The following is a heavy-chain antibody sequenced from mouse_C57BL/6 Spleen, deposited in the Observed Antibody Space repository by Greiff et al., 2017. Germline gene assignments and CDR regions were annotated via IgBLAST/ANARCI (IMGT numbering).Heavy chain of an antibody. CDR1: GYTFTSYW. CDR2: IDPSDSYT. V-gene: IGHV1-69*01. CDR3: ARWDSNYWYFDV. Sequence: VQLQQPGAELVMPGASVKLSCKASGYTFTSYWMHWVKQRPGQGLEWIGEIDPSDSYTNYNQKFKGKSTLTVDKSSSTAYMQLSSLTSEDSAVYYCARWDSNYWYFDVWGTGTTVTVSS. J-gene: IGHJ1*03. D-gene: IGHD2-5*01.